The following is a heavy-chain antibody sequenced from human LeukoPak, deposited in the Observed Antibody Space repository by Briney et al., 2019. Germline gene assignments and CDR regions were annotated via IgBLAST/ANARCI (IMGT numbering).Heavy chain of an antibody. CDR3: ARDSSEFRSLIPH. Sequence: ASVTVSCKASGYTSTSNYIHWVRQAPGQGLEWMGMIYPRDGSTSYAQKFQGRVTVTRDTSTSTVHMELSGLRSEDTAVYYCARDSSEFRSLIPHWGQGTLVTVSS. CDR2: IYPRDGST. V-gene: IGHV1-46*01. CDR1: GYTSTSNY. J-gene: IGHJ1*01. D-gene: IGHD3-3*01.